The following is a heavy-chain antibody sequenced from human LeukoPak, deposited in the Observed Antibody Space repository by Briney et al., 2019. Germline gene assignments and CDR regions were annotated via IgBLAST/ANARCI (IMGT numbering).Heavy chain of an antibody. Sequence: GGSLRLSCAASGFTFSTYAMTWVRQAPGKGLEWVSLISGTGGSTYYADSVKGRFTISRDNSKNTLYLQMNSLRAEDTAVYYCAKASGGSYLYYFDYWGQGTLVTVSS. J-gene: IGHJ4*02. D-gene: IGHD1-26*01. CDR3: AKASGGSYLYYFDY. V-gene: IGHV3-23*01. CDR1: GFTFSTYA. CDR2: ISGTGGST.